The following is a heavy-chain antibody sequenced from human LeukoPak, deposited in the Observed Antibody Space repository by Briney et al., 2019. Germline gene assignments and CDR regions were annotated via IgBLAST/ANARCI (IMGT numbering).Heavy chain of an antibody. D-gene: IGHD1-26*01. J-gene: IGHJ4*02. CDR1: VGSISSGDYY. CDR2: IYYSGST. Sequence: PSETLSLTCTVSVGSISSGDYYWSWIRQPPGKGLEWIGYIYYSGSTYYNPSLKSRVTISVDTSKNQFSLKLSSVTAADTAVYYCARGYTLLPFDYWGQGTLVTVSS. CDR3: ARGYTLLPFDY. V-gene: IGHV4-30-4*01.